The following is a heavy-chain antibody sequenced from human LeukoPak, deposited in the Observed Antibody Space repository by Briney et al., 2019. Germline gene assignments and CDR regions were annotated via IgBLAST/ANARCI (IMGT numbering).Heavy chain of an antibody. CDR1: GFTVSSNY. D-gene: IGHD6-19*01. CDR3: ARAISDCSCWKQYYYYYYMDV. J-gene: IGHJ6*03. Sequence: GGSLRLSCAASGFTVSSNYMSWVRQAPGKGLEWVSVNYSGGSTYYADSVKGRFTISRDKSKNTLYLQMNSLRAEDTAVYYCARAISDCSCWKQYYYYYYMDVWGKGTTVTLSS. CDR2: NYSGGST. V-gene: IGHV3-66*02.